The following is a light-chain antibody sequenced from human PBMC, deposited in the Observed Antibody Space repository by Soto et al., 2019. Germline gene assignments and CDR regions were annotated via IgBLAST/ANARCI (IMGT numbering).Light chain of an antibody. J-gene: IGKJ1*01. CDR3: LQDYNYPWT. CDR1: QGIRND. CDR2: AAS. Sequence: AIQMTQSPSSLSASVGDRVTITCWASQGIRNDLGWYQQKAGKAPKLLIYAASSLQSGVPSRFSGSGSGTDFTLTISSLQPEDFATYYCLQDYNYPWTFGQGTKVEIK. V-gene: IGKV1-6*01.